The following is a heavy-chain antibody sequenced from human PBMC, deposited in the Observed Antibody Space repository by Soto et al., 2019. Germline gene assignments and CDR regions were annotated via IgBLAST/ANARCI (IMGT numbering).Heavy chain of an antibody. J-gene: IGHJ6*02. D-gene: IGHD1-26*01. V-gene: IGHV6-1*01. CDR3: EKTRSYSTYDYGMDV. Sequence: PSQTLSLTCAISGDSVSSNSAAWNWIRQSPSRGLEWLGRTYYRSKWYNDYALSVKGRITINPDTSKNQFSLQLNSVTPEDTAVYYCEKTRSYSTYDYGMDVWGQGTTVTVYS. CDR2: TYYRSKWYN. CDR1: GDSVSSNSAA.